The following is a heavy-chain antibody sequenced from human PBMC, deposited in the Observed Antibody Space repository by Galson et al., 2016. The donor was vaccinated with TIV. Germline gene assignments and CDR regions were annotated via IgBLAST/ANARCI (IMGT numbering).Heavy chain of an antibody. J-gene: IGHJ4*02. V-gene: IGHV3-23*01. CDR3: AKPIRPSGESFGFDN. CDR2: ISDSGDST. CDR1: GFPFNSYGSYG. Sequence: SLRLSCAASGFPFNSYGSYGMNWVRQAPGKGLEWVSAISDSGDSTYYADSVKGRFTIPRDNSKNTLYLQMNSLRVEDTAVYVCAKPIRPSGESFGFDNWGQGTLVTVSS. D-gene: IGHD3-3*01.